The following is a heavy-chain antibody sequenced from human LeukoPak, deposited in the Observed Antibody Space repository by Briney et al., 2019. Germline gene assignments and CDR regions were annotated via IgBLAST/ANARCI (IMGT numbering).Heavy chain of an antibody. CDR3: ARDHYYDSSGFDAFDI. CDR2: INPNSGGT. V-gene: IGHV1-2*02. J-gene: IGHJ3*02. Sequence: ASVKVSCKASGYTFTGYYMHWVRQAPGQGLEWMGWINPNSGGTNYAQKFQGRVTMTRDMSISTAYMELSRLRSDDTAVYYCARDHYYDSSGFDAFDIWGQGTMVTVSS. CDR1: GYTFTGYY. D-gene: IGHD3-22*01.